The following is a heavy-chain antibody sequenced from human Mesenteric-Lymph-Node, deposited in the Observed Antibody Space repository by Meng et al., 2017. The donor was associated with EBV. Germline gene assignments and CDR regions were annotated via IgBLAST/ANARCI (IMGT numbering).Heavy chain of an antibody. CDR3: ARVNEGQWLVRGAFDY. Sequence: QELLRDAGPGLGKPSGSLSLTWPVTGGSISTRNGGGWGRQHPGKGLEWIGEIYHRGSTNYNPSLTSRVPISVDESKNEFSLSLTSVTAADTAVYFCARVNEGQWLVRGAFDYWGQGTLVTVSS. CDR1: GGSISTRNG. CDR2: IYHRGST. D-gene: IGHD6-19*01. J-gene: IGHJ4*02. V-gene: IGHV4-4*02.